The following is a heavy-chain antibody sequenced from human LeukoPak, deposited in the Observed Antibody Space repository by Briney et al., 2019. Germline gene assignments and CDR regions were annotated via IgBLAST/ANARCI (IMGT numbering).Heavy chain of an antibody. CDR1: GCTFTSYG. V-gene: IGHV1-69*13. D-gene: IGHD3-22*01. J-gene: IGHJ6*02. CDR3: ARYDSSGYYYGMDV. CDR2: IIPIFGTA. Sequence: SVKVSCKASGCTFTSYGISWVRQAPGQGLEWMGGIIPIFGTANYAQKFQGRVTITADESTSTAYMELSSLRSEDTAVYYCARYDSSGYYYGMDVWGQGTTVTVSS.